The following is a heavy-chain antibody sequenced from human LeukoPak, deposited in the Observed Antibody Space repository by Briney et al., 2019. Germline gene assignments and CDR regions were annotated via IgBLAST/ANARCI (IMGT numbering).Heavy chain of an antibody. CDR1: GFTFSSYW. V-gene: IGHV3-7*01. J-gene: IGHJ4*02. D-gene: IGHD3-22*01. Sequence: GGSLRLSYAASGFTFSSYWMSWVRQAPGKGLEWVANIKQDGSEKYYVDSVKGRFTISRDNAKNSLYLQMNSLRAEDTAVYYCARDLGYYYDSSGYYGTDYWGQGTLVTVSS. CDR3: ARDLGYYYDSSGYYGTDY. CDR2: IKQDGSEK.